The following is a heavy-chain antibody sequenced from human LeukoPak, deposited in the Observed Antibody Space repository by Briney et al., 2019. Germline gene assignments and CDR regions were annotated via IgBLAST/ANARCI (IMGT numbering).Heavy chain of an antibody. J-gene: IGHJ5*02. V-gene: IGHV4-61*05. CDR1: GGPIRSTSYY. Sequence: KPSETLSLTCTVSGGPIRSTSYYWGWIRQPPGKGLEWIGYIYYSGSTNYNPSLKSRVTISVDTSKNQFSLKLSSVTAADTAVYYCARAPPTRGWFDPWGQGTLVTVSS. CDR2: IYYSGST. CDR3: ARAPPTRGWFDP. D-gene: IGHD5-12*01.